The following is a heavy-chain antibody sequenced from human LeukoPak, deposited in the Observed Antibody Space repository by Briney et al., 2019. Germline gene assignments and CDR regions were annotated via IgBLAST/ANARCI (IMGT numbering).Heavy chain of an antibody. V-gene: IGHV3-7*04. Sequence: GGSLRLSCEASGFSFSSHWMHWVRRAPGKGLEWVANIKNDGCEKYFVDSVKGRFTISRDNDKGSLYLQMNNLRADDTAIYYCTRVIVDWGQGILVTVSS. J-gene: IGHJ4*02. CDR3: TRVIVD. CDR1: GFSFSSHW. D-gene: IGHD2-15*01. CDR2: IKNDGCEK.